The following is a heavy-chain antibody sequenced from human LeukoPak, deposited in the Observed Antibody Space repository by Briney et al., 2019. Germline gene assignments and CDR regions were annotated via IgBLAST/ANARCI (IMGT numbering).Heavy chain of an antibody. J-gene: IGHJ6*04. D-gene: IGHD2-2*01. CDR1: GFPFSRYW. V-gene: IGHV3-7*01. Sequence: GGSLRLSCTASGFPFSRYWISWVRQAPGKGLEWVANIKEDGSVQDYVDAVKGRFTISRDNAKNSLYLQMNSLRVDDTAVYYCVGQLLRAVWGKGTTVTVSS. CDR3: VGQLLRAV. CDR2: IKEDGSVQ.